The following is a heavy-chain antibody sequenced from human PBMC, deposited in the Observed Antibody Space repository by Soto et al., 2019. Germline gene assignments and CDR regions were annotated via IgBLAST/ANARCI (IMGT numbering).Heavy chain of an antibody. CDR2: MNPNSGKA. V-gene: IGHV1-8*01. CDR3: ARGLVVVSATYWYFEL. D-gene: IGHD2-15*01. CDR1: GYTFTSYD. J-gene: IGHJ2*01. Sequence: QVQLVQSGAEVKKPGASVKVSCKASGYTFTSYDINWVRQAAGQGLEWIGWMNPNSGKAVYAQKFQGRVTMAGNNSISTASVELSSLRSDDTAVYFCARGLVVVSATYWYFELWGRGTLVTVSS.